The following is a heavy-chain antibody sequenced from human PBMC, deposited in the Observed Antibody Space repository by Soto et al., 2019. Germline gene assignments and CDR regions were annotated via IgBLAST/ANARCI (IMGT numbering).Heavy chain of an antibody. CDR3: AKGRGHYGSGSYYSRARLEFDY. CDR1: GGSFSAYY. CDR2: INYSGST. J-gene: IGHJ4*02. V-gene: IGHV4-34*01. Sequence: SETLSLTCAVYGGSFSAYYWSWIRQPPGKGLEWIGEINYSGSTNYNPSLQSRVTISVDTSTNQFSLKVNSVTAADTAVYYCAKGRGHYGSGSYYSRARLEFDYWGQGTLVTVSS. D-gene: IGHD3-10*01.